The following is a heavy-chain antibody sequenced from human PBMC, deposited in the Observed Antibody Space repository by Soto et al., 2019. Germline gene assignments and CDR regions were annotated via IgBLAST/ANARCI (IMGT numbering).Heavy chain of an antibody. CDR3: ARSIRGPRRFNGMDV. CDR2: IERDDDDK. Sequence: SGPTLVNPTDTLTLTCTFSGFSLTSPGMCVSWIRQSPGEALEWLALIERDDDDKYYSTSLKTRLTISKDTRKNQVVLTMANMEPADTATYYCARSIRGPRRFNGMDVWGQGTTVTVSS. CDR1: GFSLTSPGMC. V-gene: IGHV2-70*13. J-gene: IGHJ6*02. D-gene: IGHD1-20*01.